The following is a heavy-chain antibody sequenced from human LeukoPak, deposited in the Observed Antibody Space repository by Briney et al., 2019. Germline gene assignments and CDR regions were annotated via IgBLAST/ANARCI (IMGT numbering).Heavy chain of an antibody. CDR3: ARGMGSSWSSYYFDY. J-gene: IGHJ4*02. D-gene: IGHD6-13*01. CDR1: GFTFSSYG. CDR2: ISYDGSNK. V-gene: IGHV3-30*03. Sequence: GGSLRLSCAASGFTFSSYGMHWVRQAPGKGLEWVAVISYDGSNKYYADSVKGRFTISRDNSKNTLYLQMNSLRAEDTAVYYCARGMGSSWSSYYFDYWGQGTLVTVSS.